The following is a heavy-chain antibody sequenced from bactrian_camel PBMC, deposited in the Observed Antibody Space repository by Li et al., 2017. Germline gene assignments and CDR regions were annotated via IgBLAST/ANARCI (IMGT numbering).Heavy chain of an antibody. V-gene: IGHV3S1*01. CDR2: ISSDGGNI. D-gene: IGHD1*01. Sequence: QVQLVESGGGSVQAGGSLRLSCATSGYSVSIDCMAWFRQAPGKEREGVASISSDGGNIYYADSVKGRFTISRDNAKDTVYLQMNSLKPEDTAMYYCAALGHPNSCYSLSWSSVISWGQGTQVTVS. CDR3: AALGHPNSCYSLSWSSVIS. CDR1: GYSVSIDC. J-gene: IGHJ6*01.